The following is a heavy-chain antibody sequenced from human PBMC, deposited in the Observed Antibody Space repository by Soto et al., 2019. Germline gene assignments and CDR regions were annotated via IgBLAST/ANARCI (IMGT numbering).Heavy chain of an antibody. D-gene: IGHD6-13*01. CDR1: GFTFSSYA. V-gene: IGHV3-23*01. CDR2: ISGNSGST. CDR3: AKIVEAAGFSS. J-gene: IGHJ5*02. Sequence: GGSLRLSCAASGFTFSSYAMGWVRQAPGKGLEWVSSISGNSGSTYHADSVKGRFTISRDNFKNTLYLQMNSLRAEDTALYYCAKIVEAAGFSSWGQGTLVTVSS.